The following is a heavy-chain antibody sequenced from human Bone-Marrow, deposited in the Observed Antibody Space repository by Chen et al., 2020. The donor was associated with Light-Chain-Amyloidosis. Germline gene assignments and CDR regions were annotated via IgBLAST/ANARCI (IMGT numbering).Heavy chain of an antibody. CDR3: ARSPYDSSGYFFRWFAP. CDR2: INAVNGNT. D-gene: IGHD3-22*01. CDR1: GYTFTTTG. J-gene: IGHJ5*02. Sequence: QVQLVQSGAEVKKPGASVTVSCKASGYTFTTTGIHWVRQAPGQSLEWMGWINAVNGNTGYSQKFQGRGTITRDTSATTAYMELSSLRSEDTAVYYCARSPYDSSGYFFRWFAPWGQGTQVTVSS. V-gene: IGHV1-3*01.